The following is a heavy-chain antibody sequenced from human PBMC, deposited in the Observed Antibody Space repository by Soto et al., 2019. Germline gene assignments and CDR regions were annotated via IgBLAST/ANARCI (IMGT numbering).Heavy chain of an antibody. CDR1: GYTFTSYW. Sequence: GESLKISCKGSGYTFTSYWIGWVRQMPGEGLEWMGVIYPSDSDIRYSPSFQGKVTISANKSITTAYLQWSSLKAADTAMYYCVRSGTSSGRFSDYWGQGTLVTVSS. CDR3: VRSGTSSGRFSDY. CDR2: IYPSDSDI. V-gene: IGHV5-51*01. J-gene: IGHJ4*02. D-gene: IGHD2-15*01.